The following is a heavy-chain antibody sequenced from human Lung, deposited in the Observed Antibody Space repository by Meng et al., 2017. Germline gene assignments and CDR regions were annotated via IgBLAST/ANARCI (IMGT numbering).Heavy chain of an antibody. CDR2: INHSGST. CDR1: GGSFSDYY. CDR3: ARGPTTMAHDFDY. V-gene: IGHV4-34*01. Sequence: VPLQQWAAWLLNPSGTLSLTCVVSGGSFSDYYWSWIRQPPGKGLEWIGEINHSGSTNYNPSLESRATISVDTSQNNLSLKLSSVTAADSAVYYCARGPTTMAHDFDYWGQGTLVTVSS. J-gene: IGHJ4*02. D-gene: IGHD4-11*01.